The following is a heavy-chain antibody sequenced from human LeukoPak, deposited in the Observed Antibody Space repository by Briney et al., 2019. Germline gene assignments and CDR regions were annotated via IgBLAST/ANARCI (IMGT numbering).Heavy chain of an antibody. CDR1: GYSFTGYY. V-gene: IGHV1-2*02. Sequence: GASVKVSCKASGYSFTGYYMHWVRQAPGQGLEWMGWINPNSGGTNYAQKFQGRVTMTRDTSISTAYMELSRLRSDDTAVYYCAREFDSSFWFDPWGQGTLVTVSS. CDR3: AREFDSSFWFDP. D-gene: IGHD3-22*01. CDR2: INPNSGGT. J-gene: IGHJ5*02.